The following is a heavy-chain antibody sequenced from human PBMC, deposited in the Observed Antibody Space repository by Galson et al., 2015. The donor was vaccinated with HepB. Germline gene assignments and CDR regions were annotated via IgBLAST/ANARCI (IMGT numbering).Heavy chain of an antibody. CDR2: ISSRGSTI. CDR1: GFTFSDYY. CDR3: ARARWGYCSGGSCYSDRPYYFDY. J-gene: IGHJ4*02. D-gene: IGHD2-15*01. Sequence: SLRLSCAASGFTFSDYYMSWIRQAPGKGLEWVSYISSRGSTIYYADSVKGRFTISRDNAKNSLYLQMNSLRAEDTAVYYCARARWGYCSGGSCYSDRPYYFDYWGQGTLVTVSS. V-gene: IGHV3-11*01.